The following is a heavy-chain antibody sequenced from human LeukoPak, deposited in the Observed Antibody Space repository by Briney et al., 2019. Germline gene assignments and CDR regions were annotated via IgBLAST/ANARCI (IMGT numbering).Heavy chain of an antibody. D-gene: IGHD2-2*01. CDR3: ARQGGYCSSTSCPIGY. CDR2: IYYSGST. Sequence: SETLSLTCTVSGGSISSYYWSWIRQPPGKGLEWIGSIYYSGSTYYNPSLKSRVTISVDTSKNQFSLKLSSVTAADTAVYYCARQGGYCSSTSCPIGYWGQGTLVTVSS. V-gene: IGHV4-39*01. CDR1: GGSISSYY. J-gene: IGHJ4*02.